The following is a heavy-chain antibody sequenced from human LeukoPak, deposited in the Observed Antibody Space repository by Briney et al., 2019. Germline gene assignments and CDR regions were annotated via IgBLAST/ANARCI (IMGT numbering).Heavy chain of an antibody. J-gene: IGHJ6*03. V-gene: IGHV3-21*01. CDR3: ARSRAEDIVVVPAAMDKDSNYYYYYMDV. Sequence: PGGSLRLSCAASGFTFSSYGMHWVRQAPGKGLEWVSSISSSSSYIYYADSVKGRFTISRDNAKNSLYLQMNSLRAEDTAVYYCARSRAEDIVVVPAAMDKDSNYYYYYMDVWGKGTTVTISS. CDR2: ISSSSSYI. D-gene: IGHD2-2*01. CDR1: GFTFSSYG.